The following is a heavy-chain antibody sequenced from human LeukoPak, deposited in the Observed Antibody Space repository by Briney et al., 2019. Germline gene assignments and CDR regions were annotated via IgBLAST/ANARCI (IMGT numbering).Heavy chain of an antibody. D-gene: IGHD7-27*01. Sequence: GGSLGLSCTASGFTFSSYTMTRVRQAPGKGLKWVSTITTGDGNTYYADSVKGRFTVSRDDSKNTLYLQMNSLRAEDTAVYYCAKDGGLWVSAHWGDSWGRGTLVTVSS. CDR1: GFTFSSYT. CDR2: ITTGDGNT. V-gene: IGHV3-23*01. CDR3: AKDGGLWVSAHWGDS. J-gene: IGHJ4*02.